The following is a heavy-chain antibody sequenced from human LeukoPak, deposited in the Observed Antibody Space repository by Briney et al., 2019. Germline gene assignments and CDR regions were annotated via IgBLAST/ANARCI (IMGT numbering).Heavy chain of an antibody. D-gene: IGHD1-26*01. V-gene: IGHV3-23*01. J-gene: IGHJ4*02. CDR2: ISGSGDST. CDR1: GFTFSTYI. CDR3: AKGSGTHFVHDF. Sequence: PGGSLRLSCAASGFTFSTYIMNWLRQAPGKGLEWVSAISGSGDSTYYAGSVKGRFTISRDNSKNTLYLQVNSLRAEDTAVYYCAKGSGTHFVHDFWGQGTLVAVSS.